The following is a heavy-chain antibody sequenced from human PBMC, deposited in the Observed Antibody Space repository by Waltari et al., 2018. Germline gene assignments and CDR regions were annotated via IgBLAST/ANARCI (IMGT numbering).Heavy chain of an antibody. Sequence: QVQLQQWGAGLLKPSETLSLTCAVYGGSFSGYYWSWIRQPPGKGLEWIGEINHSGSTNYNPSLKSRVTISVDTSKNQFSLKLSSVTAADTAVYYCARGRLAAAPSHGVWFDPWGQGTLVTVSS. D-gene: IGHD6-13*01. CDR2: INHSGST. V-gene: IGHV4-34*01. CDR3: ARGRLAAAPSHGVWFDP. CDR1: GGSFSGYY. J-gene: IGHJ5*02.